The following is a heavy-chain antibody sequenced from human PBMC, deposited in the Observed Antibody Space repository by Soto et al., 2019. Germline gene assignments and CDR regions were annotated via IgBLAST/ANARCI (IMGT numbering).Heavy chain of an antibody. CDR1: GITFRNFE. V-gene: IGHV3-48*03. CDR2: ISSTGSTK. D-gene: IGHD3-10*01. Sequence: GGSLRLSCAASGITFRNFEMNWVRQAPGKGLEWVSYISSTGSTKYYADSVKGRFTISRDNDKNSLYLQMESLRAEDTAVYYCAIDYSGSGTYYFWGQGTRVTVSS. CDR3: AIDYSGSGTYYF. J-gene: IGHJ4*02.